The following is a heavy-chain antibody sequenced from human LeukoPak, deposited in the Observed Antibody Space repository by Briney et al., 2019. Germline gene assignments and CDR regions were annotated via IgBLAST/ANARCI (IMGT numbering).Heavy chain of an antibody. CDR3: ARDRAYYFDC. CDR2: ISSSGSTI. Sequence: GGSLRLSCAASGFTLSSYEMNWVRQAPGKGLEWVSYISSSGSTIYYADSVKGRFTISRDNAKNSLYLQMNSLRAEDTAVYYCARDRAYYFDCWGQGTLVTVSS. J-gene: IGHJ4*02. CDR1: GFTLSSYE. V-gene: IGHV3-48*03.